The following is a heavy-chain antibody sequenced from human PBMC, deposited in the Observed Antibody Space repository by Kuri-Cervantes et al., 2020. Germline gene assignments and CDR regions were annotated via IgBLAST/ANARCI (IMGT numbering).Heavy chain of an antibody. CDR1: GYTFTSYG. Sequence: ASVKVSCKTSGYTFTSYGITWVRQAPGQGLEWMGWISAYNGHTNYAQKFQGRVTMTTDTSTSTAYMELRSLRSDDTAVYYCARAPPGGYYDNSGYYHFDYWGQGTLVTVSS. V-gene: IGHV1-18*01. D-gene: IGHD3-22*01. J-gene: IGHJ4*02. CDR2: ISAYNGHT. CDR3: ARAPPGGYYDNSGYYHFDY.